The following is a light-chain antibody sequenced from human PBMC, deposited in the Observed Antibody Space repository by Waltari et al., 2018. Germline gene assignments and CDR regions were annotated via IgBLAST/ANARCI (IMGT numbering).Light chain of an antibody. Sequence: DIQMTQSPSSLSASVGDRVTITCRASQTISSYLGWYQQKPGKAHNLLIYAASSLPSGCPSSFSGRGSGTDFPLTISSLQPEDFATYYCQHSYNTPRTFGQGTKVEVK. J-gene: IGKJ1*01. CDR3: QHSYNTPRT. CDR2: AAS. V-gene: IGKV1-39*01. CDR1: QTISSY.